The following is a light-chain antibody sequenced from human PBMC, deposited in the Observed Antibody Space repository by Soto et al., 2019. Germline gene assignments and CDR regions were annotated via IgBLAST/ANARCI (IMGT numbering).Light chain of an antibody. CDR1: SSDVGGYDF. CDR3: SSYTSISTYV. J-gene: IGLJ1*01. CDR2: DVS. V-gene: IGLV2-14*03. Sequence: QSVPTQPASVSAAPAQSVTISCTGTSSDVGGYDFVSWYQHHPGKAPRLMFYDVSHRPSGDSDRFSASKSGNTASLTLSELLAENEADYYCSSYTSISTYVFGTGTKVTVL.